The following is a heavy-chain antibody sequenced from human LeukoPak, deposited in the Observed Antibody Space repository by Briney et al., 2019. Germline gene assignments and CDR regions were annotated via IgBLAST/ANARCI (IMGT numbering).Heavy chain of an antibody. V-gene: IGHV1-69*05. CDR1: GGTFSSYA. CDR2: IIPIFGTA. Sequence: SVKVSCKASGGTFSSYAISWVRQAPGQGLEWMGRIIPIFGTANYAQKFQGRVTIPTDESTSTAYMELSSLRSEDTAVYYCARESYIVATITGFDYWGQGTLVTVSS. CDR3: ARESYIVATITGFDY. D-gene: IGHD5-12*01. J-gene: IGHJ4*02.